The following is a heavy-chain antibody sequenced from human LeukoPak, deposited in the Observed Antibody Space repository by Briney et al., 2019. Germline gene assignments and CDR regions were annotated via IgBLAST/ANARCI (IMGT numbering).Heavy chain of an antibody. V-gene: IGHV4-59*08. J-gene: IGHJ4*02. CDR1: AGSISGYY. CDR2: IHYSGIT. D-gene: IGHD3-22*01. CDR3: ARYFNDNIGYSKALYY. Sequence: SETLSLTCTVFAGSISGYYWSWIRQPPGKGLEWIGYIHYSGITNYNPSLKSRVSISVDTSKNQFSLKFSSLSAADTAVYNIARYFNDNIGYSKALYYCGQRTLCTVSP.